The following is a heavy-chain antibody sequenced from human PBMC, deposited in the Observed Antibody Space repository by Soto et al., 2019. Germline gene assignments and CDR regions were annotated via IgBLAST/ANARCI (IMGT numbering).Heavy chain of an antibody. J-gene: IGHJ5*02. D-gene: IGHD5-18*01. CDR3: ANTVDTATGPPDNWFDP. CDR2: ISAYDGNT. V-gene: IGHV1-18*04. Sequence: PSVKVSCKASGYTFTSYGISWVRQAPGQGLEWMGWISAYDGNTNYAQKLQGRVTMATDTSTSTAYMELRSLRSDDTAVYYCANTVDTATGPPDNWFDPWGQGTLVTVSS. CDR1: GYTFTSYG.